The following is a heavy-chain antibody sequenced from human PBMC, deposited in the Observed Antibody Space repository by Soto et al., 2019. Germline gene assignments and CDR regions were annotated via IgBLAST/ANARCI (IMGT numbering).Heavy chain of an antibody. CDR1: GFTFSSYS. V-gene: IGHV3-48*02. D-gene: IGHD3-22*01. CDR3: ARDYYDSSGSYYVSHFDY. CDR2: ISSSSSTV. J-gene: IGHJ4*02. Sequence: SLRLSCAASGFTFSSYSMNWVRQAPGKGLEWVSYISSSSSTVYYADSVKGRFTISRDNAKNSLYLQMNSLRDEDTAVYYCARDYYDSSGSYYVSHFDYWGQGTLVTVSS.